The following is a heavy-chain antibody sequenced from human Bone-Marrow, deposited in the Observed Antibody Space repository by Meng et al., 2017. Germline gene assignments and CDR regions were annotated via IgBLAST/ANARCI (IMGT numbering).Heavy chain of an antibody. CDR3: ARDLPYASGAGGFDP. CDR1: GGSFSSGGYS. CDR2: IYHSGTT. V-gene: IGHV4-30-2*01. Sequence: QLQLQESGSGLVKPPQPLSLTCAVSGGSFSSGGYSWSWIRQPPGKGLEWIGYIYHSGTTYYNPSLKSRVTISVDRTKNQFSLKLTSVTAADTAVYYCARDLPYASGAGGFDPWGQGTLVTVSS. D-gene: IGHD3-10*01. J-gene: IGHJ5*02.